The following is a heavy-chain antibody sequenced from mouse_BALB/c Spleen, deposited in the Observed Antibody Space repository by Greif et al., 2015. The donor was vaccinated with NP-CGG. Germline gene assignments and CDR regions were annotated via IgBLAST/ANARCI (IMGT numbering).Heavy chain of an antibody. D-gene: IGHD1-2*01. CDR3: AKGGDSLLRLRWYFDV. CDR1: GYTFTSYW. V-gene: IGHV1-7*01. Sequence: QVQLKHSGAELAKPGASVKMSCKASGYTFTSYWMHWVKQRPGQGLEWIGYINPSTGYTEYNQKFKDKATLTADKSSSTAYMQLSSLASEGFAVYYFAKGGDSLLRLRWYFDVWGAGTTVTVSS. CDR2: INPSTGYT. J-gene: IGHJ1*01.